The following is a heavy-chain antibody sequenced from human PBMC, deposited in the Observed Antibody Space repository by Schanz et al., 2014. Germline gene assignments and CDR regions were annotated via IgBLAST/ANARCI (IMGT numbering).Heavy chain of an antibody. CDR3: AKDHAGSDILTALGN. CDR1: GFTFTNYA. D-gene: IGHD3-9*01. V-gene: IGHV3-23*04. CDR2: ISGSGGST. J-gene: IGHJ4*02. Sequence: EVQLVESGGALVQPGGSLRLSCAASGFTFTNYAMTWVRQAPGKGLEWVSGISGSGGSTYDADSVKGRFTISRDNSKNTLYLQMNSLRAEDTAVYYCAKDHAGSDILTALGNWGQGTLVTVSS.